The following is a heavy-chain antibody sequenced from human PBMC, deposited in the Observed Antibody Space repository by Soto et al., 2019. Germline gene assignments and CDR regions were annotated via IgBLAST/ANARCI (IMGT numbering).Heavy chain of an antibody. CDR3: ARAPYCSSTSCLSNYYYGMDV. V-gene: IGHV3-23*01. CDR1: GFTFSTYA. Sequence: GSLRLSCAASGFTFSTYAMSWVRQAPGKGLEWVSVLSGSGGSTYYADSVKGRFTISRDNSKNTLYLQLNSLRADDTAVYYCARAPYCSSTSCLSNYYYGMDVWGQGTTVTVSS. CDR2: LSGSGGST. J-gene: IGHJ6*02. D-gene: IGHD2-2*01.